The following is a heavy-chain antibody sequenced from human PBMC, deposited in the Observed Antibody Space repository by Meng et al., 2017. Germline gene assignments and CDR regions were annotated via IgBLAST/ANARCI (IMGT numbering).Heavy chain of an antibody. CDR2: ICISSSNI. Sequence: GELVQSGGRPLKPGGFQSLSCRSSGFPFIGYTMNWARQAPGKGLEWESSICISSSNIYYADTVKRPFTISRDNAKNSPYLQMNSLRAEDTAVYYCARVYGCTNGVCSPFDYWGQGTLVTVSS. CDR3: ARVYGCTNGVCSPFDY. J-gene: IGHJ4*02. D-gene: IGHD2-8*01. V-gene: IGHV3-21*02. CDR1: GFPFIGYT.